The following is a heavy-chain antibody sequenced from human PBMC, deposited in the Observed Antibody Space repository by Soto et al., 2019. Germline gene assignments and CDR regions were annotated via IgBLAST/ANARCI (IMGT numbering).Heavy chain of an antibody. CDR3: AKEGFFGVVIKTVRGAFDI. CDR1: GFTFSSYA. J-gene: IGHJ3*02. V-gene: IGHV3-23*01. CDR2: ISGSGGST. D-gene: IGHD3-3*01. Sequence: PGGSLRLSCAASGFTFSSYAMSWVRQAPGKGLEWVSAISGSGGSTYYADSVKGRFTISRDNSKNTLYLQMNSLRAEDTAVYYCAKEGFFGVVIKTVRGAFDIWGQGTMVTVSS.